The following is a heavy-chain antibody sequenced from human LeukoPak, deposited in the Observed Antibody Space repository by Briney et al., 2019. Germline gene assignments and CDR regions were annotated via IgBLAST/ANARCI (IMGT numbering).Heavy chain of an antibody. V-gene: IGHV1-18*01. J-gene: IGHJ4*02. Sequence: GASVTVSCKASGYTFTSHGISWVRQAPGQGLEWMGWIRPSTGDTDYALSLQGRVTLTTDTSTNTAYMELRSLRSDDTAVYYCARVRDYLFDYWGQGTLVTVSS. CDR3: ARVRDYLFDY. CDR1: GYTFTSHG. CDR2: IRPSTGDT. D-gene: IGHD2/OR15-2a*01.